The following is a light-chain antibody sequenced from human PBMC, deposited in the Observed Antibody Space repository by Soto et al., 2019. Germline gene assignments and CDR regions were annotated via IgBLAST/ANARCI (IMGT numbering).Light chain of an antibody. CDR3: SSYTSSSTPYV. CDR2: EVS. V-gene: IGLV2-14*01. CDR1: SSDVGGYNY. Sequence: QSVLTQPASVSGSPGQSITISCTGASSDVGGYNYVSWYQQHPGKAPQLMIYEVSNRPSGVSNRFSGSKTGNTASLTISGLQAEDEADYYCSSYTSSSTPYVFGTGTRSPS. J-gene: IGLJ1*01.